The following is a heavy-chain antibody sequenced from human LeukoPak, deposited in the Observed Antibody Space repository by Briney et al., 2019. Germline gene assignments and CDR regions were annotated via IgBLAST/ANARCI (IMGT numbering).Heavy chain of an antibody. CDR2: IYTTGST. J-gene: IGHJ5*02. CDR3: ARQYYDILTGYPNWFDP. CDR1: GGSISSYY. D-gene: IGHD3-9*01. Sequence: KASETLSLTCTVSGGSISSYYWTWIRQPAGKGLEWIGRIYTTGSTNYNPSLKSRVTISVDTSKNQFSLKLSSVTAADTAVYYCARQYYDILTGYPNWFDPWGQGTLVTVSS. V-gene: IGHV4-4*07.